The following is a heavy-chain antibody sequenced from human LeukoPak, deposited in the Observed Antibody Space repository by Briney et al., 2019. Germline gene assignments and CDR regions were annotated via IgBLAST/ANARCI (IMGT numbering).Heavy chain of an antibody. CDR3: AREGLYSGSPMADY. CDR1: GYTFTSYG. D-gene: IGHD1-26*01. V-gene: IGHV1-18*01. J-gene: IGHJ4*02. CDR2: ISAYNGNT. Sequence: ASVKVSCKASGYTFTSYGITWVRQAPGQGLEWMGWISAYNGNTNYAQKLQGRVTMTRDNSTSTAYMELKSLRSDDTAVYYCAREGLYSGSPMADYWGQGTLVTVSS.